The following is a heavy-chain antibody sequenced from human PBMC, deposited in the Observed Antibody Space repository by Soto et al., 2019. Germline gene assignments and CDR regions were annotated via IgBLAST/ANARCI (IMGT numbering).Heavy chain of an antibody. CDR3: AHRAYYYGSGSYYTH. V-gene: IGHV2-5*01. Sequence: QITLKESGPTLVKPTQTLTLTCTFSGFSLSTREVGVGWIRQPPEKALEWLALIYWNDDKRYRPSLKSRLTIVKDTSKNLVILIMANMDPEDTATYYCAHRAYYYGSGSYYTHWGQGILVTVSS. D-gene: IGHD3-10*01. CDR2: IYWNDDK. CDR1: GFSLSTREVG. J-gene: IGHJ4*02.